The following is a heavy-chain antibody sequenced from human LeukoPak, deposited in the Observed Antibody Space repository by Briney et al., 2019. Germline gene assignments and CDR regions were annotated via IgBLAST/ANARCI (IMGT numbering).Heavy chain of an antibody. Sequence: PSETLSLTCTVSGGSISSSSYYWAWIRQPPGKGLEWIGSIYYSGSTYYNPSLKSRVTISVDTSKNQFSLKLSSVTAADTAVYYCARIQYYYDSSGYYFDYWGQGTLVTVSS. J-gene: IGHJ4*02. CDR3: ARIQYYYDSSGYYFDY. CDR1: GGSISSSSYY. V-gene: IGHV4-39*01. D-gene: IGHD3-22*01. CDR2: IYYSGST.